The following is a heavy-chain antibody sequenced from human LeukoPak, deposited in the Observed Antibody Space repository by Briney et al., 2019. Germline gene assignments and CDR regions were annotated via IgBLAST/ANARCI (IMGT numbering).Heavy chain of an antibody. CDR3: ARTGSGSYYGPFDY. V-gene: IGHV3-48*04. Sequence: GGSLRLSCAASGFTFSSYAMHWVRQAPGKGLEWVSYISSSGSTIYYADSVKGRFTISRDNAKNSLYLQMNSLRAEDTAVYYCARTGSGSYYGPFDYWGQGTLVTVSS. D-gene: IGHD1-26*01. CDR2: ISSSGSTI. J-gene: IGHJ4*02. CDR1: GFTFSSYA.